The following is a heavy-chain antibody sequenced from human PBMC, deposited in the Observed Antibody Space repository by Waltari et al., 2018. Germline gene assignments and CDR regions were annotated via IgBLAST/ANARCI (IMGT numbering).Heavy chain of an antibody. CDR1: GDSISGNYW. J-gene: IGHJ4*02. V-gene: IGHV4-4*02. CDR3: AGDRAIGLFFDY. D-gene: IGHD2-2*01. Sequence: QVQLQESGQGLVKPSGTLSITCAVSGDSISGNYWWSWVRQSQEKGLEWIGQVHHSGKTHYNPSLQSRVTISVDKPKNQFSLNLNSVTGADTAVYYCAGDRAIGLFFDYWGRGTLVTVSS. CDR2: VHHSGKT.